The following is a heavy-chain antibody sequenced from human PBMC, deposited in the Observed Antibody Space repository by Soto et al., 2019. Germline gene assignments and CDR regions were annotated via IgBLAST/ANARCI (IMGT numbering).Heavy chain of an antibody. V-gene: IGHV1-69*13. CDR1: GGSFSDYA. J-gene: IGHJ4*02. CDR2: IIPIFGTP. D-gene: IGHD2-15*01. Sequence: GASVKVSCKAFGGSFSDYAISWVRQAPGQGLEWMGGIIPIFGTPNYAQKFQDRVTFTAHESTNTAYMELSRLTSEDTAVYFCARDRAPRGWSYLDLWGQVTQVTVSS. CDR3: ARDRAPRGWSYLDL.